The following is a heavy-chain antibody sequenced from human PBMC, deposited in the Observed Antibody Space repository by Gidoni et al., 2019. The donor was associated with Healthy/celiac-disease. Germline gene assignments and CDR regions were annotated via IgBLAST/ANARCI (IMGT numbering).Heavy chain of an antibody. Sequence: QVQLQQWGSGLLKPSETLSLTCAVYGGSFSGYYWGWIRQPPGKGLEWIGEINHSGSTNYNPSLKSRVTISVDTSKNQFSLKLSSVTAADTAVYYCARGPYCSGGSCYYGDAFDIWGQGTMVTVSS. J-gene: IGHJ3*02. CDR2: INHSGST. D-gene: IGHD2-15*01. CDR1: GGSFSGYY. V-gene: IGHV4-34*01. CDR3: ARGPYCSGGSCYYGDAFDI.